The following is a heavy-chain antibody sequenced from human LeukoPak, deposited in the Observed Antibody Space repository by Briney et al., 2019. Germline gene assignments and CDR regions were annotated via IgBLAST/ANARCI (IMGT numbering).Heavy chain of an antibody. D-gene: IGHD6-19*01. CDR2: IYYSGST. Sequence: PSETLSLTCTVSGGSISSYYWSWIRQPPGKGLEWIGYIYYSGSTNYNPSLKSRVTISVDTSKNQFSLKLSSVTAADTAVYYCARVNPRSGWYLFDYWGQGTLVTVSS. V-gene: IGHV4-59*12. J-gene: IGHJ4*02. CDR3: ARVNPRSGWYLFDY. CDR1: GGSISSYY.